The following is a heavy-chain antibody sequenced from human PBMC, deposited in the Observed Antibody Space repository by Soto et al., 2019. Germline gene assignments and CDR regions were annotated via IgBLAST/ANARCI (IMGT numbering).Heavy chain of an antibody. CDR3: AGGTYVTAAGVVFDP. CDR2: IYDSGTT. Sequence: SETLSLTCTVSGGSISNYYWNWIRQPPGKGLEWIGYIYDSGTTNYNPSLKSRVTISLDASKNQFSLKLSSVTAADTAVYYCAGGTYVTAAGVVFDPWGQGTLVTVSS. V-gene: IGHV4-59*01. CDR1: GGSISNYY. D-gene: IGHD6-13*01. J-gene: IGHJ5*02.